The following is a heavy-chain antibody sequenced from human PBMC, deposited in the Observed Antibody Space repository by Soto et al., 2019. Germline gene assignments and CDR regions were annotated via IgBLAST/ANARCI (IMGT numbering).Heavy chain of an antibody. Sequence: QVQLQESGPGLVKPSQTLSLTCTVSGGSISSGGYYWSWIRQHPGKGLEWIGYIYYSGSTYYNPSLKRRVTIPVDTSKNQFSLKLSSVTAADTAVYYCVRRHYGYEFFDYWGQGTLVTVSS. D-gene: IGHD5-18*01. V-gene: IGHV4-31*03. CDR1: GGSISSGGYY. CDR2: IYYSGST. J-gene: IGHJ4*02. CDR3: VRRHYGYEFFDY.